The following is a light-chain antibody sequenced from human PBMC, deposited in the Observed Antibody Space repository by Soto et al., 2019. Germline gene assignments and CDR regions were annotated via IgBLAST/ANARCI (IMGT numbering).Light chain of an antibody. CDR1: SFNIENNY. Sequence: QAVVTQPPSVSAAPGQKVTISCSGSSFNIENNYVSWYQQLPGTAPKLLIYDNNKRPSGIPDRFSGSKSGTSATLGITGLQTGDEADYYCGTWDSSLSAGWVFGGGTKLTVL. J-gene: IGLJ3*02. CDR3: GTWDSSLSAGWV. V-gene: IGLV1-51*01. CDR2: DNN.